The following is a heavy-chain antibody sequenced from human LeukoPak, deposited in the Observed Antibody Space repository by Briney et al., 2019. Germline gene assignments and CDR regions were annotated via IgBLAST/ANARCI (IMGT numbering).Heavy chain of an antibody. CDR3: ARDDCGDSCYPGGY. V-gene: IGHV1-3*01. J-gene: IGHJ4*02. CDR2: INAGNGDT. Sequence: ASVKVSCKASGYTFTKYVVHWVRQAPGQRPEWMGWINAGNGDTKYSQNFQDRVTITRDTSANTAYMELSSLTSEDTALYYCARDDCGDSCYPGGYWGQGTLVTVSS. D-gene: IGHD2-21*01. CDR1: GYTFTKYV.